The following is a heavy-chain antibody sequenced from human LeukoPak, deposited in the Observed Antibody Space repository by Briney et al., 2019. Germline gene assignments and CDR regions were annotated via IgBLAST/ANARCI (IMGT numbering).Heavy chain of an antibody. Sequence: GGSLRLSCAASGFTFSSYWMSWVRQAPEKGLEWVAAINQDGSETYYMDPVKGRFTIFRDNAKKSLYLQMNSLRAEDAAIYYCAKDGIRDGLYFDYWGQGNLVTVSS. D-gene: IGHD5-24*01. CDR1: GFTFSSYW. J-gene: IGHJ4*02. CDR3: AKDGIRDGLYFDY. V-gene: IGHV3-7*01. CDR2: INQDGSET.